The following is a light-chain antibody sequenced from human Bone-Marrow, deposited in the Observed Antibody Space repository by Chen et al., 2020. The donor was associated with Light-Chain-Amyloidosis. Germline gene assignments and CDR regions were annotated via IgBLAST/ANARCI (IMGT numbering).Light chain of an antibody. CDR3: QAWDSSTVV. Sequence: SSELTQPPSVSVSPGQTANITCSGDKLGDKYVCWYQQKPGQSPVVVIYQDTKRPSGIPERFSGSNSGSTATLTISGTQTMDEADYYCQAWDSSTVVCGGGTRLTVL. CDR2: QDT. CDR1: KLGDKY. J-gene: IGLJ2*01. V-gene: IGLV3-1*01.